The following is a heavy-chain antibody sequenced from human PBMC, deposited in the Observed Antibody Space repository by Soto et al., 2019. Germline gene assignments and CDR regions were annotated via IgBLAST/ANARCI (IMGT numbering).Heavy chain of an antibody. J-gene: IGHJ6*02. CDR2: IKQDGSEK. CDR1: GFTFSSYW. Sequence: VQLVESGGGVVQPGRSLRLSCAASGFTFSSYWMSWVRQAPGKGLEWVANIKQDGSEKYYVDSVKGRFTISRDNAKNSLYLQMNSLRAEDKAVYYCARDGLDTAMVTGNYYYYYGMDVWGQGTTVTVSS. V-gene: IGHV3-7*03. D-gene: IGHD5-18*01. CDR3: ARDGLDTAMVTGNYYYYYGMDV.